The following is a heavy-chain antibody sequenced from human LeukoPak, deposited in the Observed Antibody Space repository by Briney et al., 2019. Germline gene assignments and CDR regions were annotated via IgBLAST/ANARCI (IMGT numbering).Heavy chain of an antibody. CDR3: ARAAASECYSPI. D-gene: IGHD4-11*01. CDR1: GGTFSSYA. V-gene: IGHV1-69*05. J-gene: IGHJ3*02. CDR2: IIPIFGTA. Sequence: GASVKVSCKASGGTFSSYAISWVRQAPGQGLEWMGGIIPIFGTANYAQKFQGRVTITTDESTSTAYMELSSLRSEDTAVYYCARAAASECYSPIWGQGTMVTVSS.